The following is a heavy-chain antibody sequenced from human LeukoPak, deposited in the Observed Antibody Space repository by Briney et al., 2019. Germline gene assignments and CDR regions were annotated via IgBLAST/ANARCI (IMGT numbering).Heavy chain of an antibody. Sequence: GGSLRLSCAASGFTFSSYSMNWVRQAPGKGLEWVSLTYSGGGTDYTDSVKGRFIISRDNSKNTLFLQMNSLRAEDTAIYYCARDHRSVAGQFDYWGQGTLVTVSS. CDR3: ARDHRSVAGQFDY. J-gene: IGHJ4*02. V-gene: IGHV3-66*01. CDR2: TYSGGGT. D-gene: IGHD6-19*01. CDR1: GFTFSSYS.